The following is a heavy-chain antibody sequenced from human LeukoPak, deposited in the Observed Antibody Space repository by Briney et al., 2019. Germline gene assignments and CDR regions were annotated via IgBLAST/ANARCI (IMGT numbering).Heavy chain of an antibody. CDR3: ARDYYDSSDPPR. Sequence: GGSLRLSCAAPGFIFSSYSMNWVRQAPGKGLEWVSSISSSSSYIYYADSVKGRFTISRDNAKNSLYLQMNSLRAEDAAVYYCARDYYDSSDPPRWGQGTLVTVSS. CDR1: GFIFSSYS. D-gene: IGHD3-22*01. V-gene: IGHV3-21*01. CDR2: ISSSSSYI. J-gene: IGHJ4*02.